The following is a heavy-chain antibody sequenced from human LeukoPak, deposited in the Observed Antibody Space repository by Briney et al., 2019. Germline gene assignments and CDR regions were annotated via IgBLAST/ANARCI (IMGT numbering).Heavy chain of an antibody. D-gene: IGHD3-3*01. Sequence: ASVKVSCKASGYTFTSYAMNWVRQAPGQGLEWMGWINTNTGNPTYAQGFTGRFVFSLDTSVSTAYLQISSLKAEDTAVYYCARVNREDYDFWSGHNDYWGQGTLVTVSS. CDR2: INTNTGNP. CDR1: GYTFTSYA. CDR3: ARVNREDYDFWSGHNDY. V-gene: IGHV7-4-1*02. J-gene: IGHJ4*02.